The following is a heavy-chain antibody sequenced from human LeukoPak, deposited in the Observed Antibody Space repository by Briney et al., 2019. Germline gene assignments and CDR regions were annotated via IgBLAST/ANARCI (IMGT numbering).Heavy chain of an antibody. V-gene: IGHV3-48*03. CDR3: AVATIKDFFDY. Sequence: PGGSLRLSCAASGFTFSSYEMNWVRQAPGKGLEWVSYISSSGSTIYYADSVKGPFTISRDNAMNSLNLQMNSLRAEETAVYYCAVATIKDFFDYWGQGTLVTVSS. CDR1: GFTFSSYE. J-gene: IGHJ4*02. D-gene: IGHD5-24*01. CDR2: ISSSGSTI.